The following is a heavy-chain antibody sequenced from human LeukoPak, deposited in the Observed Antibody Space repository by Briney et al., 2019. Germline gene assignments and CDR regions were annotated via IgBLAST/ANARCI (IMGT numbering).Heavy chain of an antibody. J-gene: IGHJ4*02. V-gene: IGHV3-33*01. CDR2: IWYDGSNK. Sequence: GGSLRLSCAASGFTFSSYGMHWVRQAPGKGLEWVAVIWYDGSNKYYADSVKGRFTISRDNSKNTLYLQMNSLRAEDTAVYYCARDRYGDYVMDYWGQGTLDTVSS. CDR1: GFTFSSYG. CDR3: ARDRYGDYVMDY. D-gene: IGHD4-17*01.